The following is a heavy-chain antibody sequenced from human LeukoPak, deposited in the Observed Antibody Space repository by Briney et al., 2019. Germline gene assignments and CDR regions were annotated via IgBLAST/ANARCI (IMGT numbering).Heavy chain of an antibody. J-gene: IGHJ6*02. CDR3: ARVWGARYSSSWIYYYGMDV. V-gene: IGHV4-34*01. Sequence: SGTLSLTCAVYGGSFSGYYWSWIRQPPGKGLEWIGEINDSGSTNYNPSLKSRVTISVDTSKNQFSLKLSSVTAADTAVYYCARVWGARYSSSWIYYYGMDVWGQGTTVTASS. D-gene: IGHD6-13*01. CDR2: INDSGST. CDR1: GGSFSGYY.